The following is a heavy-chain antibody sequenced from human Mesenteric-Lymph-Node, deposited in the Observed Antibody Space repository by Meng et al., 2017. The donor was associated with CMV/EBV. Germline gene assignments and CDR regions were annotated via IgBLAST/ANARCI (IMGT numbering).Heavy chain of an antibody. CDR2: ISSSGTTI. CDR3: ARRMIRGVIVDY. D-gene: IGHD3-10*01. CDR1: GFTFSDYY. V-gene: IGHV3-11*01. J-gene: IGHJ4*01. Sequence: CAASGFTFSDYYMSWIRQAPGKGLEWVSYISSSGTTIYYADSVKGRFTISRDNAKNSLYLQMNSLRAEDTAVYYCARRMIRGVIVDYWGHGTLVTVS.